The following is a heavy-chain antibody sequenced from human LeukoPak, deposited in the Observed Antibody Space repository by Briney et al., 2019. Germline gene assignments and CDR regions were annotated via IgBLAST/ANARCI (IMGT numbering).Heavy chain of an antibody. CDR1: GFTFSSYG. CDR2: ISYDGSNK. V-gene: IGHV3-30*03. D-gene: IGHD3-3*01. J-gene: IGHJ6*03. CDR3: ARDRESGLWSGYYNYYYYYYMDV. Sequence: GGTLRLSCAASGFTFSSYGMHWVRQAPGKGLEWVAVISYDGSNKYYADSVKGRFTISRDNSKNTLYLQMNSLRAEDTAVYYCARDRESGLWSGYYNYYYYYYMDVWGKGTTVTVSS.